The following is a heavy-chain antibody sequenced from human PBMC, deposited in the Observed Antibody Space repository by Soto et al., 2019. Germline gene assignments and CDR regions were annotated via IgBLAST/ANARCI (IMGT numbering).Heavy chain of an antibody. V-gene: IGHV4-59*01. CDR3: ARAVEGGYYDSSGYRIYFDY. J-gene: IGHJ4*02. CDR2: IYYSGST. D-gene: IGHD3-22*01. CDR1: GSSISSYY. Sequence: PSETLSLTCTVSGSSISSYYWSWIRQPPGKGLEWIGYIYYSGSTNYNPSLKSRVTISVDTSKNQFSLKLSSVTAADTAVYYCARAVEGGYYDSSGYRIYFDYWGQGTLVTVSS.